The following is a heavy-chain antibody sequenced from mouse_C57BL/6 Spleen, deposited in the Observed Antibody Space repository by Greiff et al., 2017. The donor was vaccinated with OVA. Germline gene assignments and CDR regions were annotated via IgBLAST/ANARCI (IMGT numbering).Heavy chain of an antibody. CDR1: GFTFSSYT. Sequence: EVMLVESGGGLVKPGGSLKLSCAASGFTFSSYTMSWVRQTPEKRLEWVATISDGGSYTYYPDNVKGRFTISRDNAKNNLYLQMSHLKSEDTAMYYCARDEGTTVVENYAMDYWGQGTSVTVSS. V-gene: IGHV5-4*01. CDR2: ISDGGSYT. CDR3: ARDEGTTVVENYAMDY. J-gene: IGHJ4*01. D-gene: IGHD1-1*01.